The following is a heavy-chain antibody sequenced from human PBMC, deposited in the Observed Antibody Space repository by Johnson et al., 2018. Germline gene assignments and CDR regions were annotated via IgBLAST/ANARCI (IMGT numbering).Heavy chain of an antibody. CDR1: GFDFIDAR. CDR3: INPRYNCRGDCLQH. Sequence: EVQLLESGGGLVKPGGSLRLSCAASGFDFIDARMSWVRQVPGRGLEWVGRIRSKNDGGTADYAAPVKDRFTVSRDDSKNTVYLEMNSLKIEDTAIYYCINPRYNCRGDCLQHWGQGALVTVSS. D-gene: IGHD2-21*02. CDR2: IRSKNDGGTA. J-gene: IGHJ1*01. V-gene: IGHV3-15*07.